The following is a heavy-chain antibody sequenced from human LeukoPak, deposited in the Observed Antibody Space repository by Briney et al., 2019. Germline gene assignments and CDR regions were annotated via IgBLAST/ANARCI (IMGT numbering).Heavy chain of an antibody. D-gene: IGHD3-16*01. V-gene: IGHV3-48*04. CDR1: GFTFSTYN. J-gene: IGHJ6*03. CDR2: ISTSISTI. Sequence: GGSLRLSCAASGFTFSTYNMTWVRQAPGKGLEWVAYISTSISTIYYTDSVKGRFTISRDNAKNSLYLQMNSLRAEDTAVYYCARVGDYYYMDVWGKGTTVTVSS. CDR3: ARVGDYYYMDV.